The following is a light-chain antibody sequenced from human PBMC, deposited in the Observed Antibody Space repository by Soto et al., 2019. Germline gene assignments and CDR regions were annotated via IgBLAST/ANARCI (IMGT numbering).Light chain of an antibody. CDR2: DAS. Sequence: DVQMTQSTSSLSASIGDRVTITCQASQDIRKYLNWYQQKPGKAPDLLIHDASNLETGVPSRFSGSGSGTLFTVTISSLQPEDIATYYCQQYDKRVTFGRGTKV. CDR1: QDIRKY. CDR3: QQYDKRVT. J-gene: IGKJ1*01. V-gene: IGKV1-33*01.